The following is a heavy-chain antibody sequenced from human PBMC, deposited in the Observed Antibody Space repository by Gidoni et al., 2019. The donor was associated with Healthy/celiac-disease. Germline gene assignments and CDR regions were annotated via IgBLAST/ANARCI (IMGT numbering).Heavy chain of an antibody. CDR3: AKDLRLRRFAFDP. D-gene: IGHD3-16*01. Sequence: EVQLLESGGGLLQPGGSLILSCAASGFPFSSYAMSWVRQAPGKGLEWVSAISGSGGSTYYADSVKGRFTISRDNSKNTLYLQMNSLRAEDTAVYYCAKDLRLRRFAFDPWGQGTLVTVSS. V-gene: IGHV3-23*01. CDR2: ISGSGGST. CDR1: GFPFSSYA. J-gene: IGHJ5*02.